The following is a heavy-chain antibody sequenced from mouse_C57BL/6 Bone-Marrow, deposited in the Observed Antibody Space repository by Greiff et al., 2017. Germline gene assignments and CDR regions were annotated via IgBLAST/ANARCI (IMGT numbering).Heavy chain of an antibody. CDR3: ARPFITPFFDY. J-gene: IGHJ2*01. D-gene: IGHD1-1*01. Sequence: QVQLQQPGAELVKPGASVTLSCKASGYTFTSSWMHWVKQRPGQGLEWIGMIHPNSGSTNYNEKFKSKATLTVDKSSSTAYMQLSSLTSDYAAVYYCARPFITPFFDYWGQGTTLTVSS. CDR2: IHPNSGST. CDR1: GYTFTSSW. V-gene: IGHV1-64*01.